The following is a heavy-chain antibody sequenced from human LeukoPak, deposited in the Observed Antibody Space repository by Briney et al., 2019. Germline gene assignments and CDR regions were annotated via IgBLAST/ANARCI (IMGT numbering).Heavy chain of an antibody. D-gene: IGHD2-2*01. V-gene: IGHV3-72*01. Sequence: GGSLRLSCAVSGFTFSDYYIDWVRQAPGKGLEWVGRSRNKAKSYAREYAASVKGRFTISREDSENSLYLQMNSLKIEDTAMYYCVRGCGSSSCDDNYYYYMDVWGKGTTVTVSS. CDR2: SRNKAKSYAR. CDR1: GFTFSDYY. J-gene: IGHJ6*03. CDR3: VRGCGSSSCDDNYYYYMDV.